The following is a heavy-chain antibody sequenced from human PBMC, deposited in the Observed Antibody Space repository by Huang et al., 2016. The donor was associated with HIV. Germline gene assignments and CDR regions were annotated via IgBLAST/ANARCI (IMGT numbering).Heavy chain of an antibody. CDR1: GGSISSHY. J-gene: IGHJ4*01. CDR2: IYYRGFS. V-gene: IGHV4-59*11. Sequence: QVQLQESGPGLVKPSETLSLTCSVSGGSISSHYWSWIRQPPGKGLEWIGSIYYRGFSNYSPSLKSRFFISVDTSRNQFALKLSSVTAADTAVYYCARDRRHCSGGSCYYSDYWGHGTLVTVSS. CDR3: ARDRRHCSGGSCYYSDY. D-gene: IGHD2-15*01.